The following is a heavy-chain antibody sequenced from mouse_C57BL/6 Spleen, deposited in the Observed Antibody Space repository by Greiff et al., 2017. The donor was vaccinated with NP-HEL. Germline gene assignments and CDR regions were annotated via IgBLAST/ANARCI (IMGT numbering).Heavy chain of an antibody. Sequence: EVQLQQSGPELVKPGASVKISCKASGYTFTDYYMNWVKQSHGKSLEWIGDINPNNGGTSYNQKFKGKATLTVDKSSSTAYMELRSLTSEDSAVYYCARGGIYYYGSSSLGDDYWGQGTTLTVSS. CDR2: INPNNGGT. V-gene: IGHV1-26*01. CDR3: ARGGIYYYGSSSLGDDY. D-gene: IGHD1-1*01. J-gene: IGHJ2*01. CDR1: GYTFTDYY.